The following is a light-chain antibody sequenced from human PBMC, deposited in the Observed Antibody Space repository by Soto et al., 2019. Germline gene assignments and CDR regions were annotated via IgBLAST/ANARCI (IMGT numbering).Light chain of an antibody. V-gene: IGKV3-15*01. Sequence: EIVMTQAPATLSVSPWERATVSCRASQSVSSNLAWYQQKPGQAPRLLIYGASTRATGIPARFSGSGSGTEFTLTIGSLQSEDFAVYYCQQYNNWPRTFGQGNKLEI. J-gene: IGKJ2*01. CDR1: QSVSSN. CDR3: QQYNNWPRT. CDR2: GAS.